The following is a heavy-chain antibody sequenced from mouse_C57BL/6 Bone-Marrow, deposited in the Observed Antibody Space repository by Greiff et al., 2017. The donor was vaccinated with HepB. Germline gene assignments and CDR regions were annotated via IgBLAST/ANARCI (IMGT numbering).Heavy chain of an antibody. CDR2: ISSGGDYI. V-gene: IGHV5-9-1*02. CDR1: GFTFSSYA. Sequence: EVQVVESGEGLVKPGGSLKLSCAASGFTFSSYAMSWVRQTPEKRLEWVAYISSGGDYIYYADTVKGRFTISRDNARNTLYLQMSSLKSEDTAMYYCTRVWLRRGYFDYWGQGTTLTVSS. CDR3: TRVWLRRGYFDY. D-gene: IGHD2-2*01. J-gene: IGHJ2*01.